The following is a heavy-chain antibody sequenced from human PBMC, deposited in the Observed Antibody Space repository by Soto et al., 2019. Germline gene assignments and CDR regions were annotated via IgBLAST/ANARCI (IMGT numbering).Heavy chain of an antibody. Sequence: PGESLRISCKCSGGSFTRYWIGWVRQMPGKGLEWMGIISPGDSDTRHSPSFQGQVTISADKSISTAYLQWSSLKASDTAMYYCARHSSPLGYYGMDVWGQGTTVTDSS. D-gene: IGHD6-13*01. V-gene: IGHV5-51*01. CDR2: ISPGDSDT. CDR1: GGSFTRYW. J-gene: IGHJ6*02. CDR3: ARHSSPLGYYGMDV.